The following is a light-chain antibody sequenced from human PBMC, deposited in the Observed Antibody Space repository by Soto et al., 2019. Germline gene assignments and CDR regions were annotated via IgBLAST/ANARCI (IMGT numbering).Light chain of an antibody. J-gene: IGKJ4*01. Sequence: IRSTRSPSSLSGSVGDRVTITGGASQTISTYLSWFQQKPGKAPKVLIYAASTLHSGVPSRFSGSASGAEFTLTISNLQSQDFAIYYCQHSFSPLLTFGGGTKV. CDR1: QTISTY. V-gene: IGKV1-39*01. CDR2: AAS. CDR3: QHSFSPLLT.